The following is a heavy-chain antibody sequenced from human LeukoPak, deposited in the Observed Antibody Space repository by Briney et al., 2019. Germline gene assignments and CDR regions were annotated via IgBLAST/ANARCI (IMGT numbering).Heavy chain of an antibody. Sequence: ASVNVSCKASGYTFTSYGISWVRQAPGQGLERMGWISAYNGNTNYAQKLQGRVTMTTDTSTSTAYMELRSLRSDDTAVYYCARCSGGSCYSGVDYWGQGTLVTVSS. CDR1: GYTFTSYG. CDR2: ISAYNGNT. V-gene: IGHV1-18*01. D-gene: IGHD2-15*01. J-gene: IGHJ4*02. CDR3: ARCSGGSCYSGVDY.